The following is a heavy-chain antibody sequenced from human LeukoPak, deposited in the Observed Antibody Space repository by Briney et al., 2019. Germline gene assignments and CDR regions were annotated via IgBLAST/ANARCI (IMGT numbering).Heavy chain of an antibody. V-gene: IGHV3-23*01. CDR3: AKADYGVEPGY. Sequence: ETLSLTCTVSGGSISSYYWSWVRQAPGKGLEWVSAISGSGGSTYYADSVKGRFTISRDNSKNTLYLQMNSLRAEDTAVYYCAKADYGVEPGYWGQGTLVTVSS. J-gene: IGHJ4*02. D-gene: IGHD4-17*01. CDR2: ISGSGGST. CDR1: GGSISSYY.